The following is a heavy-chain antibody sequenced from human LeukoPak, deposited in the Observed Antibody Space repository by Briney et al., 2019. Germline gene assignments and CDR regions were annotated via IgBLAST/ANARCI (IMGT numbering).Heavy chain of an antibody. CDR3: VRGSYNWNDAPYYYYYMDV. V-gene: IGHV1-69*13. CDR1: GGTFSNYA. D-gene: IGHD1-20*01. Sequence: SVKVSCHASGGTFSNYAISWVRQGPGQGLEWMGGITPIFGTAKYAQKFQGRATITADESTSTAYMELSSLRSEDTAVYYCVRGSYNWNDAPYYYYYMDVWGKGTTVTISS. CDR2: ITPIFGTA. J-gene: IGHJ6*03.